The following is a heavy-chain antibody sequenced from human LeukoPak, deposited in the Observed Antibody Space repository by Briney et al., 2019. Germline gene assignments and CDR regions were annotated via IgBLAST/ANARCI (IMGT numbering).Heavy chain of an antibody. V-gene: IGHV1-24*01. CDR3: ATEAYGTRGLYYFDY. CDR2: FDPEDGET. J-gene: IGHJ4*02. CDR1: GYTFTGYY. Sequence: ASVKVSCKASGYTFTGYYMHWVRQAPGKGLEWMGGFDPEDGETIYAQKFQGRVTMTEDTSTDTAYMELSSLRSEDTAVYYCATEAYGTRGLYYFDYWGQGTLVTVSS. D-gene: IGHD2-2*01.